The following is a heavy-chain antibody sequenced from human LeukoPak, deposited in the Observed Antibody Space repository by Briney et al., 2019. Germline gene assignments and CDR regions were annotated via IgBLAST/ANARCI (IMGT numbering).Heavy chain of an antibody. CDR1: GGSVSSGGYY. D-gene: IGHD3-10*01. CDR3: AGDYYGSGSFDY. V-gene: IGHV4-61*02. J-gene: IGHJ4*02. Sequence: PSQTLSLTCTVSGGSVSSGGYYWRWIRQPAGKGLEWIGRIYTSGSTNYNPSLKSRVTMSVDTSKNQFSLKLSSVTAADTAVYYCAGDYYGSGSFDYWGQGTLVTVSS. CDR2: IYTSGST.